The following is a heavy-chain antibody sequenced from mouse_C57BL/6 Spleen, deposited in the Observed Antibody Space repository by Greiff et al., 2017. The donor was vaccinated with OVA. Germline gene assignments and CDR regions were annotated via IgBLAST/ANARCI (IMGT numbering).Heavy chain of an antibody. CDR1: GYSFTSYY. D-gene: IGHD1-1*01. Sequence: QVQLQQSGPELVKPGASVKISCKASGYSFTSYYIHWVKPSPGQGLEWIGWIYPGSGNTKYNEKFKGKAKLTADTSSSTAYMQLSSLTYEDSTVKYCSRLDYGSSFYAMDYWGQGTSVTVSS. CDR3: SRLDYGSSFYAMDY. CDR2: IYPGSGNT. J-gene: IGHJ4*01. V-gene: IGHV1-66*01.